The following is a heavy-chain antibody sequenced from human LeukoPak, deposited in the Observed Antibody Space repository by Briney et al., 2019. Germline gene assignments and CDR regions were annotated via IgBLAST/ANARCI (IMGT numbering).Heavy chain of an antibody. CDR1: GFTFSSYG. D-gene: IGHD1-26*01. CDR2: ISGSGGST. Sequence: GGTLRLSCAASGFTFSSYGMSWVRKAPGKGLEWVSAISGSGGSTYYADSVKGRFTISRDNSKNTLYLQMNSLRAEDMALYYCAKDRFYSGSPRAFDMWGRGTMVTVSS. CDR3: AKDRFYSGSPRAFDM. V-gene: IGHV3-23*01. J-gene: IGHJ3*02.